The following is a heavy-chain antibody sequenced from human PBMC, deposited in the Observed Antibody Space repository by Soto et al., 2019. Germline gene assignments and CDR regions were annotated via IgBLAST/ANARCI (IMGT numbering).Heavy chain of an antibody. CDR2: IYHSGST. CDR1: GGSISSGGYS. J-gene: IGHJ3*02. Sequence: QLQLQESGSGLVKPSQTLSLTCAVSGGSISSGGYSWSWIRQPPGKGLEWIGYIYHSGSTYYNPSLKRRVPIAVDRATTQFSLKLSSVTAADTAVYYCASGSGTSPVAFDIWGQGTMVTVSS. V-gene: IGHV4-30-2*01. D-gene: IGHD1-26*01. CDR3: ASGSGTSPVAFDI.